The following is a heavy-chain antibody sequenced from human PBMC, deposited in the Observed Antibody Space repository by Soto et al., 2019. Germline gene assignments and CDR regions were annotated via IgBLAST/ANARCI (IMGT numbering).Heavy chain of an antibody. CDR2: INAGDGNT. D-gene: IGHD3-10*01. Sequence: QVHLVQSGAEVKKPGASVNVSCKASGYIFTNYAIHWVCRAPGQRLEWMGRINAGDGNTRYSQNFQDRVTITRDTSASTAYMQLSSLTSEDSTLYFCARGSVSFDSWGQGTLVTVSS. J-gene: IGHJ4*02. CDR3: ARGSVSFDS. V-gene: IGHV1-3*01. CDR1: GYIFTNYA.